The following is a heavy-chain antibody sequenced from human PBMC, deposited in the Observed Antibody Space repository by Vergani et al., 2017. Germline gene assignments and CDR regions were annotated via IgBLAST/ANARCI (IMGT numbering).Heavy chain of an antibody. CDR3: ARGGLTVTPYYFDY. Sequence: QVQLQESGPGLVKPSETLSLTCTVSGVSISSYYWSWIRQPPGKGLEWIGYIYYSGSTNYNPSLKIRVTISVDTSKNQFCLKLSSVTAADTAVYYCARGGLTVTPYYFDYWGQGTLVTVSS. D-gene: IGHD4-17*01. V-gene: IGHV4-59*01. CDR1: GVSISSYY. J-gene: IGHJ4*02. CDR2: IYYSGST.